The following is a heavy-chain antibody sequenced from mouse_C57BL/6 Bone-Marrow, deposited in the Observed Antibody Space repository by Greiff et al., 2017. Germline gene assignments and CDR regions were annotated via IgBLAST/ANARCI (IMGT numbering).Heavy chain of an antibody. Sequence: EVQGVESGEGLVKPGGSLKLSCAASGFTFSSYAMSWVRQTPEKGLEWVAYISSGGDYTYYADTVKGRFTISTDNSRNTLYLQVSSLKSEDTAMYYCTSDDDYDPDGYCDVWGTGTTVTVSS. V-gene: IGHV5-9-1*02. CDR3: TSDDDYDPDGYCDV. CDR2: ISSGGDYT. CDR1: GFTFSSYA. D-gene: IGHD2-4*01. J-gene: IGHJ1*03.